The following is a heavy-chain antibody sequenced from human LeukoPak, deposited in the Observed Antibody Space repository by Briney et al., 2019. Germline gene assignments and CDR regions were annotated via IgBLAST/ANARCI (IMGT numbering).Heavy chain of an antibody. D-gene: IGHD4-23*01. V-gene: IGHV3-23*01. CDR1: GFTFSNAW. CDR2: ITSTTSST. J-gene: IGHJ3*01. CDR3: AKDPNGDYVGAFDF. Sequence: PGGSLRLSCAASGFTFSNAWMSWVRQAPGRGLEWVSTITSTTSSTSYADSVKGRFTISRDNSKRTLYLQMNSLRAEDTAMYYCAKDPNGDYVGAFDFWGQGTLVTVSS.